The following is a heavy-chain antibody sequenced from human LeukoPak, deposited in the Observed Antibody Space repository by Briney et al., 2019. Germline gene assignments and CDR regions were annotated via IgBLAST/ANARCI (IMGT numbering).Heavy chain of an antibody. J-gene: IGHJ4*02. Sequence: GGSLRLSCAASGFIFSSYAMSWVRQAPGKGLEWVSAISGSGGSTYYADSVKVRFTISRDNSKNTLYLQMNSLRAEDTAVYYWAKSPSYGYISAYWGQETLVTVP. D-gene: IGHD5-18*01. V-gene: IGHV3-23*01. CDR2: ISGSGGST. CDR1: GFIFSSYA. CDR3: AKSPSYGYISAY.